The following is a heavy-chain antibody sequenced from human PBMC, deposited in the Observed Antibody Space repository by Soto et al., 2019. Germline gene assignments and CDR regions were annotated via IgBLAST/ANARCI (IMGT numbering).Heavy chain of an antibody. V-gene: IGHV4-31*03. CDR1: GGSISSGGYY. CDR2: IYYSGST. J-gene: IGHJ4*02. CDR3: ARLRPSYCSGGSCYSSRLYDY. D-gene: IGHD2-15*01. Sequence: SETLSLTCTVSGGSISSGGYYWSWIRQHPGKGLEWIGYIYYSGSTYYNPSLKSRVTISVDTSKNQFSLKLTSVTAADTAVYYCARLRPSYCSGGSCYSSRLYDYWGQGTLVTGSS.